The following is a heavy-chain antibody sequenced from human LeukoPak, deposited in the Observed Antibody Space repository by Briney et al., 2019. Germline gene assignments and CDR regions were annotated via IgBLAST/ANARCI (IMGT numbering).Heavy chain of an antibody. CDR3: ARDLRYYDFWSGYPSYYYGMDV. CDR2: VNPNSGGT. CDR1: GYTFTGYY. D-gene: IGHD3-3*01. V-gene: IGHV1-2*04. Sequence: ASVKVSCKASGYTFTGYYMHWVRQAPGQGLEWMGWVNPNSGGTNYAQKFQGWVTMTRDTSISTAYMELSRLRSDDTAVYYCARDLRYYDFWSGYPSYYYGMDVWGQGTTVTVSS. J-gene: IGHJ6*02.